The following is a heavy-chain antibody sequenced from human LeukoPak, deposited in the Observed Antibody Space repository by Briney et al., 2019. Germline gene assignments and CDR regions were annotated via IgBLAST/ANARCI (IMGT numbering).Heavy chain of an antibody. J-gene: IGHJ3*02. D-gene: IGHD6-6*01. Sequence: SSETLSLTCTVSGGSISSYYWSWIRQPPGKGLEWIGYIYYSGSTNYNPSLKSRVTISVDTSKNQFSLKLSSVTAADTAVYYCARQSSSFAFDIWGQGTMVTVSS. CDR2: IYYSGST. CDR3: ARQSSSFAFDI. V-gene: IGHV4-59*08. CDR1: GGSISSYY.